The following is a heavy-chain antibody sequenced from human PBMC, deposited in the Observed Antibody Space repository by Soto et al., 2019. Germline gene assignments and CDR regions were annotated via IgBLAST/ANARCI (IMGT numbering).Heavy chain of an antibody. CDR2: ISYDGSNK. J-gene: IGHJ6*02. V-gene: IGHV3-30-3*01. Sequence: QVQLVESGGGVVQPGKSLRLSCAASGFTFSSYAMHWVRQAPGKGLEWVAVISYDGSNKYDADSVKGRFTISRDNSKNTLYLQMSSLRAEDTAVYYCAREAGVYGSGSYGMDVWGQGTTVTVSS. D-gene: IGHD3-10*01. CDR3: AREAGVYGSGSYGMDV. CDR1: GFTFSSYA.